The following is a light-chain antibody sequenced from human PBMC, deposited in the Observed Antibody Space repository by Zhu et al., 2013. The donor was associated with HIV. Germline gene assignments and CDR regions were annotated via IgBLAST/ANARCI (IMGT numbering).Light chain of an antibody. Sequence: DIQMTQSPSILSASVGDRVTITCRASQSISNWLAWFQQKPGKAPKLLIYKASTLEFGVPSRFSGSGSGTEFTLTISSLQPEDFATYFCQQYNNYPLTFGGGPRWRSN. CDR1: QSISNW. V-gene: IGKV1-5*03. J-gene: IGKJ4*01. CDR2: KAS. CDR3: QQYNNYPLT.